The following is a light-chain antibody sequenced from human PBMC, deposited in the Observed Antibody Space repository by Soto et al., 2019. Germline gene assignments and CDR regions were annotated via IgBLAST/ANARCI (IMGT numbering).Light chain of an antibody. J-gene: IGLJ3*02. Sequence: QTVVTQEPSFSVSPGGTVTLTGGLSSGSVSTSYYPSWYQQTPGQAPRTLIYSTNTRSSGVPDRFSGSILGNKAALTITGAQADAESDYYCVLYMGSGSWVFGGGTKLTVL. CDR2: STN. CDR3: VLYMGSGSWV. CDR1: SGSVSTSYY. V-gene: IGLV8-61*01.